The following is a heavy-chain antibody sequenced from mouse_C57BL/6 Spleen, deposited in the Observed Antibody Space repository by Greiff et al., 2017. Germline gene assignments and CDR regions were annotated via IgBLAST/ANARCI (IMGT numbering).Heavy chain of an antibody. V-gene: IGHV5-9-1*02. CDR2: ISSGGDYI. Sequence: EVQGVESGEGLVKPGGSLKLSCAASGFTFSSYAMSWVRQTPEKRLEWVAYISSGGDYIYYADTVKGRFTISRDNARNTLYLQMSSLKSEDTAMYYCTRGLPPYAMDYWGQGTSVTVSS. J-gene: IGHJ4*01. CDR3: TRGLPPYAMDY. D-gene: IGHD2-4*01. CDR1: GFTFSSYA.